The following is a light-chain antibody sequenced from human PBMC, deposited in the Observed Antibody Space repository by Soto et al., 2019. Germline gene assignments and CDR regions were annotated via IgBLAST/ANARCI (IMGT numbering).Light chain of an antibody. Sequence: QAVVTQPPSASGTPGQRVTISCSGSSSNIGSKTVNWYQQLPGTTPKLLIYSNNRRPSGVPDRFSGSKSGTSASLAISGLQSEDEADYYCAAWDDSLNGWVFGGGTKVTVL. CDR2: SNN. V-gene: IGLV1-44*01. J-gene: IGLJ3*02. CDR3: AAWDDSLNGWV. CDR1: SSNIGSKT.